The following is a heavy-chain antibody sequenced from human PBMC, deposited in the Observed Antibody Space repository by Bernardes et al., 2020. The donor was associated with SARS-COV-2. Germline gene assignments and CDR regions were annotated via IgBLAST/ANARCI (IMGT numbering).Heavy chain of an antibody. CDR3: AKDHCSGGSCYSGDYFDS. V-gene: IGHV3-23*01. Sequence: GGSLRLSCVASGFTFRSYAMSWVRQAPGKGLEWVSAISGSGSSTYYADSVKGRFTISRDTSKNTLYLQMNSLRAEDTAVYYCAKDHCSGGSCYSGDYFDSWGQGTLVTVSS. CDR2: ISGSGSST. J-gene: IGHJ4*02. D-gene: IGHD2-15*01. CDR1: GFTFRSYA.